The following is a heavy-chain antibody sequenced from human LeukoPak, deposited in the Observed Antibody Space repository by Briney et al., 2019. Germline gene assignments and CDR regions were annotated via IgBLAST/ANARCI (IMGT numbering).Heavy chain of an antibody. J-gene: IGHJ4*02. Sequence: ASVKVSCKASGYTFTSSALNWVRQAPGQGLEWMGWINTNTGNPTYAQGFTGRFVFSLDTPVSTAYLQISSLKAEDTAVYYCATDLKKGDSGCFDYWGQGTLVTVSS. CDR1: GYTFTSSA. D-gene: IGHD6-19*01. CDR3: ATDLKKGDSGCFDY. CDR2: INTNTGNP. V-gene: IGHV7-4-1*02.